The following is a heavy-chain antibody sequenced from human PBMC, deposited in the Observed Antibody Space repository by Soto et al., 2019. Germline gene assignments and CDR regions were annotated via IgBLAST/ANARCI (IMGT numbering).Heavy chain of an antibody. V-gene: IGHV4-59*01. CDR2: IYYSVST. Sequence: SETLSLTCTVSGGSISSYYWSWIRQPPGKGLEWIGYIYYSVSTNYTPSLKSCFTLSVDTSKNHFSLKLSFVPAADTVVYYCPRFDSSGWYEGLDPWGQGTLVTVSS. D-gene: IGHD6-19*01. J-gene: IGHJ5*02. CDR1: GGSISSYY. CDR3: PRFDSSGWYEGLDP.